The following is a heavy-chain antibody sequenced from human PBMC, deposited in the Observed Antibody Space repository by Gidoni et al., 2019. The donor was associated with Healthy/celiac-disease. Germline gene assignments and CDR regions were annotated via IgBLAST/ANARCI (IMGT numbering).Heavy chain of an antibody. Sequence: QVQLQESGPGLVKPSETLSLTCTVSGGSISSYYWSWIRQPPGKGLEWIGYIYYSGSTNYNPSLKSRVTISVDTSKNQFSLKLSSVTAADTAVYYCARGAHGALDWGQGTLVTVSS. J-gene: IGHJ4*02. V-gene: IGHV4-59*01. CDR3: ARGAHGALD. CDR2: IYYSGST. CDR1: GGSISSYY.